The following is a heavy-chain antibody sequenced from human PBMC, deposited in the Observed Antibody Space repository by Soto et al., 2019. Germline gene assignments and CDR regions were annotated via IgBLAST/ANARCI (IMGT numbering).Heavy chain of an antibody. D-gene: IGHD3-10*01. CDR1: GFTFSSYA. V-gene: IGHV3-23*01. CDR3: AKGSMVRGVIMNFDY. J-gene: IGHJ4*02. Sequence: GGSLRLSCAASGFTFSSYAMSWVRQAPGKGLEWVSAISGSGGSTYYADSVKGRFTISRDNSKNTLYLQMNSLRAEDTAVYYCAKGSMVRGVIMNFDYWGQGTLVTVSS. CDR2: ISGSGGST.